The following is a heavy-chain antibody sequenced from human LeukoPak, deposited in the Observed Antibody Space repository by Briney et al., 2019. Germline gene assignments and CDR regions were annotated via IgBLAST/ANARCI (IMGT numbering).Heavy chain of an antibody. Sequence: GASVKVSCKASGGTFSSYAISWVRQAPGQGLEGMGGIIPIFGTANYAQKFQGRVTITADKSTSTACMELSSLRSDDTAVYYCARVIRGIIQSKRSTWLDPWGQGTLVAVSS. CDR2: IIPIFGTA. CDR1: GGTFSSYA. CDR3: ARVIRGIIQSKRSTWLDP. V-gene: IGHV1-69*06. D-gene: IGHD3-10*01. J-gene: IGHJ5*02.